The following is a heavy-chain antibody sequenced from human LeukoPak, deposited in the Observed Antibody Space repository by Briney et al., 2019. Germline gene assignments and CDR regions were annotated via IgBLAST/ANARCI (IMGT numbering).Heavy chain of an antibody. V-gene: IGHV3-53*01. D-gene: IGHD6-6*01. CDR1: GFTFSSNY. J-gene: IGHJ4*02. CDR2: IYSGGST. Sequence: PGGSLRLSCAASGFTFSSNYMSWVRQAPGKGLEWVSVIYSGGSTYYADSVKGRFTISRDNSKNTLYLQMNSLRAEDTAVYYCAREAAARLWYYFDYWGQGTLVTVSS. CDR3: AREAAARLWYYFDY.